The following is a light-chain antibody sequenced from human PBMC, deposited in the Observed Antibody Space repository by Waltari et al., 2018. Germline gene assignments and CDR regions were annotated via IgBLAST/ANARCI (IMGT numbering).Light chain of an antibody. CDR1: SSGVVGFHL. Sequence: QSALTQPASVSGSPGQTITISCSGSSSGVVGFHLVSWYQQHTGLAPKLIIYEATKRPSGVSERFSGSKSAGAASLTISGLQVDDEGEYFCCSYAGPSTWVFGGGTKLTVL. J-gene: IGLJ3*02. V-gene: IGLV2-23*01. CDR3: CSYAGPSTWV. CDR2: EAT.